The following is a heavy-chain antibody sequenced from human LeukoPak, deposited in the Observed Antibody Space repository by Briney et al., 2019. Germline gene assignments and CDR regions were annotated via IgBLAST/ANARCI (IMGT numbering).Heavy chain of an antibody. CDR3: AKGSGSSGWNDLLGVVDY. D-gene: IGHD6-19*01. CDR2: LSFDGSSE. V-gene: IGHV3-30*18. J-gene: IGHJ4*02. Sequence: GRSLRLSCAASGFAFSTYGIHWVRQAPGKGLEWVAVLSFDGSSEYYADSVKGRFTDSRDNSKNTLYLQMNSLRDEDTAVYYCAKGSGSSGWNDLLGVVDYWGQGTLVTVSS. CDR1: GFAFSTYG.